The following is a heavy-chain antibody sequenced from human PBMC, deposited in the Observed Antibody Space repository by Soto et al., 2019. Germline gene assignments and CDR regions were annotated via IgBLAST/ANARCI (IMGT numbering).Heavy chain of an antibody. CDR2: IISIFGTA. CDR1: GGTFSSYA. V-gene: IGHV1-69*13. D-gene: IGHD3-3*01. Sequence: SVKVSCKASGGTFSSYAISWVRQAPGQGLEWMGGIISIFGTADYAQKFQGRVTITADESTSTAYMELSSLRSEDTAVYYCASSYYDFMSDLPVRSNPQYGIDVCVQGTTVTVSS. J-gene: IGHJ6*02. CDR3: ASSYYDFMSDLPVRSNPQYGIDV.